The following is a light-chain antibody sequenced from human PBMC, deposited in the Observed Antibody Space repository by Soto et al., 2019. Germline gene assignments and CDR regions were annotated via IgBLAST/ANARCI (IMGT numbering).Light chain of an antibody. CDR3: SSYTSISTLYV. CDR1: NSDVGGHNY. Sequence: QSVLTQPASVSGSPGQSITISCTGTNSDVGGHNYVSWYQQHPGKAPELMIYEVSHRPSGVSNRFSGSKSDNTASLTISGLQAEDEADYYCSSYTSISTLYVFGTGTKAPS. V-gene: IGLV2-14*01. CDR2: EVS. J-gene: IGLJ1*01.